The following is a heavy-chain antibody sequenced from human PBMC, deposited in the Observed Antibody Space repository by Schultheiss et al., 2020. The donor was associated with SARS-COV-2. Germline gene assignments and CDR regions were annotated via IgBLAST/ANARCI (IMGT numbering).Heavy chain of an antibody. V-gene: IGHV3-30*18. J-gene: IGHJ6*02. CDR3: AKDSGEIVATTGFYYYYGMDV. CDR1: GFTFSSYG. CDR2: ISYDGSNK. Sequence: GGSLRLSCAASGFTFSSYGMHWVRQAPGKGLEWVAVISYDGSNKYYADSVKGRFTISRDNSKNTLYLQMNSLRAEDTAVYYCAKDSGEIVATTGFYYYYGMDVWGQGTTVTVSS. D-gene: IGHD5-12*01.